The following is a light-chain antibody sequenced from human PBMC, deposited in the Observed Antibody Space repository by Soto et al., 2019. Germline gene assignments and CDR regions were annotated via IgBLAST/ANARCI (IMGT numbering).Light chain of an antibody. J-gene: IGKJ4*02. CDR2: SAS. CDR3: QQSFSTPLT. CDR1: QSITTY. V-gene: IGKV1-39*01. Sequence: DIQMTQSPSSLSASIGDRVTITCRASQSITTYLNWYQHKPGKAPDLLIYSASNLLSGVPSRFSGSGSGTDFTLTISSLQPGDFATYYCQQSFSTPLTFGGGTKVDIK.